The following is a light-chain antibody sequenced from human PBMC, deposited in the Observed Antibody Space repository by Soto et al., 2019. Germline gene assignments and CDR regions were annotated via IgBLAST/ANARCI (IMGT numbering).Light chain of an antibody. CDR1: QSISSW. CDR3: QQYNSSPLT. V-gene: IGKV1-5*01. CDR2: EAS. J-gene: IGKJ4*01. Sequence: DIQITQSPSTLSAFVGDRVTITCRANQSISSWLAWYQQKPGKAPNLLIYEASSLQSGVPSRFSGSGSGAEFTLTISSLQPDDFATYYCQQYNSSPLTFGGGTKVEIK.